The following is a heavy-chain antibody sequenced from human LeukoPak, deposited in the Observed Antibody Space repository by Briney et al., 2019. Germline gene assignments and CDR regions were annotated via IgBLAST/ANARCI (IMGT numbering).Heavy chain of an antibody. CDR3: AGSSSWYRGYFDY. Sequence: GGSLRLSCAASGFTFNNFPMSWVRQAPGKGLEWVSAINPSGGDPYFPDSVRGRFTISKDNSKNTVYLQMNSLRAEDTAVYYCAGSSSWYRGYFDYWGQGTLVTVSS. CDR1: GFTFNNFP. CDR2: INPSGGDP. V-gene: IGHV3-23*01. J-gene: IGHJ4*02. D-gene: IGHD6-13*01.